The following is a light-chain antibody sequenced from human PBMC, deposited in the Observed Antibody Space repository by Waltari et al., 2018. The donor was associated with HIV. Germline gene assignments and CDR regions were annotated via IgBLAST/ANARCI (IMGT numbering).Light chain of an antibody. CDR1: SSDVGGYNY. Sequence: QSALTQPRSVSGSPGQSVTISCTGTSSDVGGYNYVYWYQQHPGKAPKLMIYDVSKRPSGVPDRFSGSKSGNTASLTISGLQAEDEADYYCCSYAGSYGVFGGGTKLTVL. J-gene: IGLJ2*01. V-gene: IGLV2-11*01. CDR2: DVS. CDR3: CSYAGSYGV.